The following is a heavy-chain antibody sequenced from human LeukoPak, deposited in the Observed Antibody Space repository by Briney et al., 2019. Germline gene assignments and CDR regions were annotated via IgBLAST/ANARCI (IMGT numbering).Heavy chain of an antibody. V-gene: IGHV3-53*01. D-gene: IGHD1-7*01. J-gene: IGHJ6*03. Sequence: PGGSLRLSCAASGFTVSSNYMSWVRQAPGKGLEWVSVIYSGGSTYYADSVKGRFTISRDNSKNTLYLQMNSLRAEDTAVYYCARATGTSIHPLFYTDVWGKGTTVTVSS. CDR2: IYSGGST. CDR1: GFTVSSNY. CDR3: ARATGTSIHPLFYTDV.